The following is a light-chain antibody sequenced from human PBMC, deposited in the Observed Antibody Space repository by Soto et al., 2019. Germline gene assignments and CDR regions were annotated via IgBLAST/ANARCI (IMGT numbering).Light chain of an antibody. J-gene: IGLJ1*01. CDR3: CSYAGAYTRV. V-gene: IGLV2-11*01. CDR1: SSDVGGYNY. Sequence: QSALTQPRSVSGSPGQSVTISCTGTSSDVGGYNYVSWYQQHPGKAPKVMIYDVDKRPSGVPDRFSGSKSGNTASLTISGLQAEDEADYYCCSYAGAYTRVFGTETKVTVL. CDR2: DVD.